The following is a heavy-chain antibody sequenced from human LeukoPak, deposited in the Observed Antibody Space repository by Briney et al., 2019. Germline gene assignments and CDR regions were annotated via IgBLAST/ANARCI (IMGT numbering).Heavy chain of an antibody. D-gene: IGHD6-13*01. V-gene: IGHV4-59*01. CDR2: IHYSGST. J-gene: IGHJ3*02. Sequence: SETLSLTCTVSGGSISSYYWSWIRQSPGKGLEWIGYIHYSGSTNYNPSLKSRVTISVDTSKNQFSLKLSSVTAADTAVYYCARDSPYSSSWYEGAFDIWGQGTMVTVSP. CDR3: ARDSPYSSSWYEGAFDI. CDR1: GGSISSYY.